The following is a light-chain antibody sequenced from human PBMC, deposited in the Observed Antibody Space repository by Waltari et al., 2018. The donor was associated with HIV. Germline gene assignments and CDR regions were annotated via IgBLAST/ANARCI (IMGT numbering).Light chain of an antibody. V-gene: IGLV3-21*02. CDR3: QVWDSSSDHVV. Sequence: SYVLTQPPSVSVAPGQTARITCGGNNIGSKSGHWYQQKPGQAPVLVVYDNSDRPSGIPERFSGSNSGNTATLTISRVEAGDEADFHCQVWDSSSDHVVFGGGTKLTVL. CDR2: DNS. J-gene: IGLJ2*01. CDR1: NIGSKS.